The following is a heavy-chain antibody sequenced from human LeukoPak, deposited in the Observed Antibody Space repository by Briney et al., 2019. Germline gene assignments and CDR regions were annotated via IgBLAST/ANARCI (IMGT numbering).Heavy chain of an antibody. CDR1: GGTFSSYA. CDR3: ARDDASPGYYGSGSLEDY. V-gene: IGHV1-18*01. D-gene: IGHD3-10*01. CDR2: ISAYNGNT. J-gene: IGHJ4*02. Sequence: AASVKVSCKASGGTFSSYAISWVRQAPGQGLEWMGWISAYNGNTNYAQKLQGRVTMTTDTSTSTAYMELRSLRSDDTAAYYCARDDASPGYYGSGSLEDYWGQGTLVTVSS.